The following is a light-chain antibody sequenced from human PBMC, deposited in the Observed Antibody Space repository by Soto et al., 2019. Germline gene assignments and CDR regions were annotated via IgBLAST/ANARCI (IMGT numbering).Light chain of an antibody. Sequence: EIVLTQSPGTLSLSPGERATLSCRASQSVSSNFLAWYQQKPGQAPRLLIYDASSRAIGIPDRFSGSESGTDFTLTISRLEPEDFAVYYCQQFGGGLTFGGGTKVEIK. J-gene: IGKJ4*01. CDR3: QQFGGGLT. CDR1: QSVSSNF. V-gene: IGKV3-20*01. CDR2: DAS.